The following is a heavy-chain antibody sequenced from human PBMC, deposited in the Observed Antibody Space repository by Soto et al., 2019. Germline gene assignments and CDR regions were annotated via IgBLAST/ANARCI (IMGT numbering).Heavy chain of an antibody. D-gene: IGHD6-19*01. V-gene: IGHV3-33*01. CDR3: ARVNSSGWYWLFDI. CDR1: GFTFSSYG. Sequence: GGSLRLSCAASGFTFSSYGMHWVRQAPGKGLEWVAVIWYDGSNKYYADSVKGRFTISRDNSKNTLYLQMNSLRAEDTAVYYCARVNSSGWYWLFDIWGQGTMVTVSS. J-gene: IGHJ3*02. CDR2: IWYDGSNK.